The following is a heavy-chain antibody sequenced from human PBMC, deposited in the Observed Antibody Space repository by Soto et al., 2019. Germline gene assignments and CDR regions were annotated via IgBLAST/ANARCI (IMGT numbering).Heavy chain of an antibody. V-gene: IGHV1-18*01. CDR2: ISAYNGNT. Sequence: WASVKVSCKASGYTFTSYGISWVRQAPGQGLEWMGWISAYNGNTNYAQKLQGRVTMTTDTSTSTAYMELRSLRSDDTAVYYCARDRRILAGTTYYYYYGMDVWGQGTTVTVSS. CDR3: ARDRRILAGTTYYYYYGMDV. CDR1: GYTFTSYG. D-gene: IGHD1-7*01. J-gene: IGHJ6*02.